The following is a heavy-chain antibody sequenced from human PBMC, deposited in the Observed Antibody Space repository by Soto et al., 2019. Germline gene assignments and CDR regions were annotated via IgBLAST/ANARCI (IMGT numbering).Heavy chain of an antibody. CDR3: AREAAYAVWFAVGYFDL. CDR2: ISGSGDTI. D-gene: IGHD6-25*01. Sequence: PGGSLRLSCEASGFTFGSFQMNWVRQAPGRGLEWISHISGSGDTIYYADSVKGRFTISRDNAKDSLALHMNSLRAEDTGVYFCAREAAYAVWFAVGYFDLWGQGTQVTVPS. J-gene: IGHJ4*02. CDR1: GFTFGSFQ. V-gene: IGHV3-48*03.